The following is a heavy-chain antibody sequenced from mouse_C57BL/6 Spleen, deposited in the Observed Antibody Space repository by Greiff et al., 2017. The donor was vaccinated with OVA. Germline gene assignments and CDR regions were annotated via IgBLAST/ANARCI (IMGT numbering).Heavy chain of an antibody. CDR3: TPGYYAMDY. Sequence: MQLKQSEAELVRPGASVKLYSTASGFNIKDDYMHWVKQRPEQGLEWIGWIDPENGDTEYASKFQGKATITADTSSNTAYLQLSSLTSEDTAVYYCTPGYYAMDYWGQGTSVTVSS. J-gene: IGHJ4*01. CDR2: IDPENGDT. CDR1: GFNIKDDY. V-gene: IGHV14-4*01.